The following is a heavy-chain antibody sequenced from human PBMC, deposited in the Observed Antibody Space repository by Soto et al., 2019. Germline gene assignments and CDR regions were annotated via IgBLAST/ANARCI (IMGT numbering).Heavy chain of an antibody. D-gene: IGHD2-15*01. CDR2: ISSSGITI. Sequence: GKCLEGVSYISSSGITIYYPDSLKGRFTISRDNAKNSLYLQMNSLRAEDTAVYYCARFFFQAEDGIRGSVPVSAFLLNRSSDL. V-gene: IGHV3-48*03. CDR3: ARFFFQAEDGIRGSVPVSAFLLNRSSDL. J-gene: IGHJ2*01.